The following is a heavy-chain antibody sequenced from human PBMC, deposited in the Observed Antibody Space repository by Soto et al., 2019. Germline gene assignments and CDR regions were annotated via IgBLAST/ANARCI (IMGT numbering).Heavy chain of an antibody. CDR3: ARGVRVGYTFNRGDY. CDR1: GVMFSAYW. CDR2: IHGDGGKI. Sequence: GGALRLFCAPSGVMFSAYWISWIRQAPGKGLEGVANIHGDGGKIYYVDCEKGRFTSSRDNAKRSRYLQMNRLRAEETAVYYFARGVRVGYTFNRGDYWGQGSLVTISS. D-gene: IGHD5-18*01. J-gene: IGHJ4*02. V-gene: IGHV3-7*01.